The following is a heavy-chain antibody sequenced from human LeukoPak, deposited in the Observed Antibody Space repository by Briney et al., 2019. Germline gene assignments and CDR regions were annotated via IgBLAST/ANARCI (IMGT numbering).Heavy chain of an antibody. J-gene: IGHJ2*01. D-gene: IGHD6-19*01. CDR3: ARVRSSGWYFNWYFDL. Sequence: KAGGSLRLSCAASGFTFSDYYMSWIRQAPGKGLEWVSYISSSGSTIYYADSVKGRFTISRDNAKNSLHLQMNSLRAEDTAVYYCARVRSSGWYFNWYFDLWGRGTLVTVSS. CDR2: ISSSGSTI. CDR1: GFTFSDYY. V-gene: IGHV3-11*01.